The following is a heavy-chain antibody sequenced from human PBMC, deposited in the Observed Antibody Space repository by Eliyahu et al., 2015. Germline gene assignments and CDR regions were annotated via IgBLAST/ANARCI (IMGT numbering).Heavy chain of an antibody. CDR1: GYTFTNYG. J-gene: IGHJ2*01. CDR3: ARTSNSGYGELYWYLDL. V-gene: IGHV1-18*01. CDR2: ISPYNNNI. Sequence: QLQLVQSGAEVKKPGASVTVSCKASGYTFTNYGFTWVRQAPGQGPEWMGWISPYNNNINYAQKFQGRVSMTTDTSTSTAYMSLGSLRSDDTAVYYCARTSNSGYGELYWYLDLWGRGTLVTVSA. D-gene: IGHD5-12*01.